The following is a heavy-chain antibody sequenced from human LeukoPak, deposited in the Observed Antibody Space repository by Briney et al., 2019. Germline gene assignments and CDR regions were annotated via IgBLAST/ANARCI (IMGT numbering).Heavy chain of an antibody. CDR1: GFTFSSYW. J-gene: IGHJ4*02. D-gene: IGHD5-24*01. CDR3: ANGDGFDY. Sequence: GGSLRLSCATSGFTFSSYWMSWVRQAPGKGLEWVANIKQDGSEKYYVDSVEGRFTISRDNAKSSLYLQMNSLRAEDTAVYYCANGDGFDYWGQGTLVTVSS. CDR2: IKQDGSEK. V-gene: IGHV3-7*01.